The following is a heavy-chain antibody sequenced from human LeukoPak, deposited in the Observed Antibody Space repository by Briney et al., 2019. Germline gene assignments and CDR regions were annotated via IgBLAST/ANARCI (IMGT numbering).Heavy chain of an antibody. J-gene: IGHJ2*01. V-gene: IGHV3-30*02. CDR1: GFTFSSYG. D-gene: IGHD4-17*01. CDR3: AKMGTVTKKNWYFDL. CDR2: IRYDGSNK. Sequence: GGSLRLSCAASGFTFSSYGMHWVRQAPGKGLEWVAFIRYDGSNKYYADSVKGRFTISRDNSKNTLYLQMNSLRAEDTAVYYCAKMGTVTKKNWYFDLWGRGTLVTVSS.